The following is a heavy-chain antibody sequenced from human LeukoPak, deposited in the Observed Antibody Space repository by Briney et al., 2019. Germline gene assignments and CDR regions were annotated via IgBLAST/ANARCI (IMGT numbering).Heavy chain of an antibody. CDR2: IDPSDSYT. J-gene: IGHJ4*02. D-gene: IGHD2-15*01. V-gene: IGHV5-10-1*01. CDR3: ARRYCSGGSCYPSFDY. CDR1: GYSFTSYW. Sequence: GESLKISCKGSGYSFTSYWISWVRQMPGKGLEWMGRIDPSDSYTNYSPSFQGHVTISADKSISTAYLQWSSLKASDTAMYYCARRYCSGGSCYPSFDYWGQGTLVTVSS.